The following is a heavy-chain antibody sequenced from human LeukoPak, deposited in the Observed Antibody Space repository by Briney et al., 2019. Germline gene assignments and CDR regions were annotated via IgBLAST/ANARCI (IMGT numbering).Heavy chain of an antibody. V-gene: IGHV4-34*01. D-gene: IGHD2-2*02. CDR1: GGSFSGYY. CDR2: INHSGST. Sequence: SETLSLTCAVYGGSFSGYYWSWIRQPPGKELEWIGEINHSGSTNYNPSLKSRVTISVDTSKNQFSLKLSSVTAADTAVYYCARARSTSRYKTLGGFDPWGQGTLVTVSS. CDR3: ARARSTSRYKTLGGFDP. J-gene: IGHJ5*02.